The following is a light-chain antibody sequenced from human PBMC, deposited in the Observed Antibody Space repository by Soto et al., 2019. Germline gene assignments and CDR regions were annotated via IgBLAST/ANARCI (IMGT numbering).Light chain of an antibody. J-gene: IGKJ2*01. CDR2: GAS. CDR3: QQYGSSPYT. Sequence: EIVXXXXXXTLSLSPGERATLSCRASQSVSSSYLAWYQQKPGQAPRLLIYGASSRATGIPDRFSGSGSGTDFTLTISRLEPEDFAVYYCQQYGSSPYTFGQGTKLEIK. V-gene: IGKV3-20*01. CDR1: QSVSSSY.